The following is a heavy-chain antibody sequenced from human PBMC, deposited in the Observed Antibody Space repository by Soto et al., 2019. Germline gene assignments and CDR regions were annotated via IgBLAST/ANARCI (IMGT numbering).Heavy chain of an antibody. Sequence: QVQLVQSGAEVKKPGASVKVSCKASGYTFTSYGINWVRQAPGQGLEWMGWISANNGNTHYAQKLQGRVTMTTDTSTSTAYMELGSLRTDDTGVDYRARVPSGHDFAYWGQGTLVTVSS. CDR2: ISANNGNT. J-gene: IGHJ4*02. CDR1: GYTFTSYG. V-gene: IGHV1-18*01. CDR3: ARVPSGHDFAY. D-gene: IGHD5-12*01.